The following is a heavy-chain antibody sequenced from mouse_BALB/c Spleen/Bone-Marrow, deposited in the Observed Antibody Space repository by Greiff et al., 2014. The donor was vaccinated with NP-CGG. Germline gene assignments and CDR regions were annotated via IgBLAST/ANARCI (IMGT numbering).Heavy chain of an antibody. CDR3: TFLVKEDFAY. V-gene: IGHV1-5*01. CDR1: GYSFTSYW. Sequence: VQLQQSGTVLARPGASVKMSCKASGYSFTSYWMRWVKQRPGQGLEWIGAIYPGNSDTSYNQKFKGKAKLTAVTSASTAYMELSSLTNEDSAVYYCTFLVKEDFAYWGQGTLVTVSA. CDR2: IYPGNSDT. J-gene: IGHJ3*01. D-gene: IGHD2-10*02.